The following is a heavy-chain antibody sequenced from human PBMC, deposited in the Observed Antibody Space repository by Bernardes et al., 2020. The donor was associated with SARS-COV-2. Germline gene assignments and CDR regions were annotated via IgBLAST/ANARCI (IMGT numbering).Heavy chain of an antibody. CDR2: ISSYGSTI. D-gene: IGHD7-27*01. CDR1: GFTFSSYE. CDR3: ARDGWGMGDFGLDV. Sequence: GGSLRLSCAASGFTFSSYEMNWVRQAPGKGLEWVSYISSYGSTIYYTDSVKGRFTISRDDAQNSLYLQMNTLRAEDTAVYYCARDGWGMGDFGLDVWGQGTTVIVSS. J-gene: IGHJ6*02. V-gene: IGHV3-48*03.